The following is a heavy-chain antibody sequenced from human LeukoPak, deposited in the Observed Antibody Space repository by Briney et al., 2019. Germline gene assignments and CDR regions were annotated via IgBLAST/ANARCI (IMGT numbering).Heavy chain of an antibody. D-gene: IGHD3-3*01. CDR3: ARGYYDFWSGYYQPGDYYYYYGMDV. CDR2: ISGSGGST. J-gene: IGHJ6*02. V-gene: IGHV3-23*01. CDR1: GFTFSSYA. Sequence: GGSLRLSCTASGFTFSSYAMSWVRQAPGKGLEWVSAISGSGGSTYYADSVKGRFTISRDNSKNTLYLQMNSLRAEDTAVYYCARGYYDFWSGYYQPGDYYYYYGMDVWGQGTTVTVSS.